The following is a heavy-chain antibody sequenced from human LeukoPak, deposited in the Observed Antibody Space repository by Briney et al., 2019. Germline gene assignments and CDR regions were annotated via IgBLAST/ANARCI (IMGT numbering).Heavy chain of an antibody. CDR1: GGFISSGDYY. CDR3: ARGEAFDV. Sequence: NPSETLSLTCTVSGGFISSGDYYWNWIRQPPGKGLEWIGYVYYTGNTFYSPSLESRVTISVDTSKNQFSLKLTSVTAADTAVYYCARGEAFDVWGQGTMFVVSS. CDR2: VYYTGNT. J-gene: IGHJ3*01. V-gene: IGHV4-30-4*01.